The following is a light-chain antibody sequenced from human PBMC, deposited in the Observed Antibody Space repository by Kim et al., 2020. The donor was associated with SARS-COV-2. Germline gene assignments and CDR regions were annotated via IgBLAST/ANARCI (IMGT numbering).Light chain of an antibody. CDR1: KLGDKY. CDR2: QDS. Sequence: SPGQTASITCAGDKLGDKYACWYQHKPGQSPVLVIYQDSKRPSGIPERFSGSNSGNTATLTISGTQAMDEADYYCQAWDSSTAVVFGGGTKLTVL. V-gene: IGLV3-1*01. CDR3: QAWDSSTAVV. J-gene: IGLJ2*01.